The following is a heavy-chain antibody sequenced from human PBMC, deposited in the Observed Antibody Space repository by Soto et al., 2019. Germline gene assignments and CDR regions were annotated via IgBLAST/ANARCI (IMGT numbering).Heavy chain of an antibody. Sequence: QAQLVQSGAEVKKPGSSVKVSCKASGGTFSSYAISWVRQAPGHGLEWMGGIIPIFGTANYAQKFQGRDTITADESTSTAYMELSSLRSENTAVYYCGEVQAARPYGMDVWGQGTTVTVSS. CDR2: IIPIFGTA. CDR1: GGTFSSYA. CDR3: GEVQAARPYGMDV. D-gene: IGHD2-2*01. J-gene: IGHJ6*02. V-gene: IGHV1-69*12.